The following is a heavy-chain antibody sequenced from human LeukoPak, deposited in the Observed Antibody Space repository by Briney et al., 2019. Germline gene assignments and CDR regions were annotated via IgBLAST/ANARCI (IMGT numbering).Heavy chain of an antibody. Sequence: GGSLRLSCAASGFTFSNYGMHWVRQAPGKGLEWVAVIWYDGSNKYYADSVKGRFTISRDNSKDTVYLQMNSLRAEDTAVYYCARDVGESYFDYWGQGTLVTVSS. V-gene: IGHV3-33*01. CDR1: GFTFSNYG. CDR2: IWYDGSNK. D-gene: IGHD2-15*01. CDR3: ARDVGESYFDY. J-gene: IGHJ4*02.